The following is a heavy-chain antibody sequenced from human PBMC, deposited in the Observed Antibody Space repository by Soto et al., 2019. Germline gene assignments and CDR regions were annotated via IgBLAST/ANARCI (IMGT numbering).Heavy chain of an antibody. V-gene: IGHV4-31*03. CDR2: ISYNEST. CDR1: GGSIKNSGYY. D-gene: IGHD4-4*01. J-gene: IGHJ6*02. CDR3: GRDAVTRRYVYHYDMDA. Sequence: QVQLQESGPGLVKPSQTLSLTCTVSGGSIKNSGYYWSRTRQHPENGLEWIGYISYNESTDYAPAHKSRVTLSADTSKNQFFLNLTSVTAADTTVSYSGRDAVTRRYVYHYDMDAWGRGTTATVSS.